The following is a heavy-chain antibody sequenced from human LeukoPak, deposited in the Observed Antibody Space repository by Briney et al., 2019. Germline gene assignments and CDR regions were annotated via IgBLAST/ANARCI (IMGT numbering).Heavy chain of an antibody. J-gene: IGHJ4*02. CDR1: GFTFSSYF. CDR2: ISYDGSNK. V-gene: IGHV3-30*04. CDR3: ARTEGIAAASRGFYY. Sequence: PGGSLRLSCAASGFTFSSYFMHWVRQAPGKGLEWVAVISYDGSNKYYADSVKGRFTISRDNSKNTLYLQMNSLRAEDTAVYYCARTEGIAAASRGFYYWGQGTLVTVSS. D-gene: IGHD6-13*01.